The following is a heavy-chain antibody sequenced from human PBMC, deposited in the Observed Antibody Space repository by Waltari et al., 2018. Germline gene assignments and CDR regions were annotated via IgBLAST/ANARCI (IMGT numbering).Heavy chain of an antibody. D-gene: IGHD6-6*01. J-gene: IGHJ4*02. CDR3: ARVLTFEYSSSYDY. V-gene: IGHV3-20*01. CDR1: GFNFDDYG. CDR2: INWNVGST. Sequence: EVQLVESGGGVVRPGGSLRLSCADSGFNFDDYGMSWVSQAPGKGLEWVSGINWNVGSTGYADSVKGRFTISRDNAKNSLYLQMNSLRAEDTALYHCARVLTFEYSSSYDYWGQGTLVTVSS.